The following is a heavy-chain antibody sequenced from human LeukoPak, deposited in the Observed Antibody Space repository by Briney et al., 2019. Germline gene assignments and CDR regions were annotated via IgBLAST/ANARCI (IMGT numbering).Heavy chain of an antibody. CDR2: ISYDGNNK. CDR3: AKKRKYSSSWSPNWIDP. V-gene: IGHV3-30-3*02. D-gene: IGHD6-13*01. J-gene: IGHJ5*02. Sequence: GGSLRLSCAASGFTFSSYAMHWVRRAPGKGLEWVAVISYDGNNKYYADSVKGRFTISRDNSKNTLYLQMNSLRAEDTAVYYCAKKRKYSSSWSPNWIDPWGQGTLVTVSS. CDR1: GFTFSSYA.